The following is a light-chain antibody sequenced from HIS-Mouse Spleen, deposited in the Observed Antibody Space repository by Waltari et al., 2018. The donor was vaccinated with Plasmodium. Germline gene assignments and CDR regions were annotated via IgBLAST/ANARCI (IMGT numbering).Light chain of an antibody. CDR3: QAWDSSTAWV. V-gene: IGLV3-1*01. CDR2: QDS. Sequence: SYELTQPPSVSVSPGQTASITCSGDKLGDKYACWYQQKQGQSPVLVIYQDSTRPSGMPERFSGSNSGNTAALTISGTQAMDEADYYCQAWDSSTAWVFGGGTKLTVL. CDR1: KLGDKY. J-gene: IGLJ2*01.